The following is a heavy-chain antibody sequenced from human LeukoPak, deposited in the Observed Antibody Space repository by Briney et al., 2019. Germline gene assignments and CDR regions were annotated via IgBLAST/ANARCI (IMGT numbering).Heavy chain of an antibody. J-gene: IGHJ5*02. V-gene: IGHV1-46*01. CDR2: INPSGDNT. CDR1: GYTFTNNY. Sequence: GASVKVSCKASGYTFTNNYMHWVRHAPGQGLEGMGIINPSGDNTWYAQKFQGRVTMTRDMATSTDYMEVSSLKSEDTAVYYCARDNSQGDSAWWFDPWGQGTLVTVSS. D-gene: IGHD1-26*01. CDR3: ARDNSQGDSAWWFDP.